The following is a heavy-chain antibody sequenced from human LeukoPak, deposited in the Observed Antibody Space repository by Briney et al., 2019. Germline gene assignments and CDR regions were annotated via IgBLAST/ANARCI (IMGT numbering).Heavy chain of an antibody. J-gene: IGHJ6*04. CDR3: ARDRGFGQADV. CDR1: GFTFSGYW. D-gene: IGHD3-10*01. Sequence: GGSLTLSCAASGFTFSGYWMSWLRQAPGKGLEWVASIKQDGGEKYYVDSVKGRFTISRDNAKNSLYLQMNSLRAEDTAVYYCARDRGFGQADVWGKGTTVTVSS. CDR2: IKQDGGEK. V-gene: IGHV3-7*01.